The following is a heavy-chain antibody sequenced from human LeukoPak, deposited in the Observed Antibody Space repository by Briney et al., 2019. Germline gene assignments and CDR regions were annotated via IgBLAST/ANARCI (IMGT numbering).Heavy chain of an antibody. CDR1: GGSISSYY. V-gene: IGHV4-59*01. Sequence: PSETLSLTCTVSGGSISSYYWSWIRQPPGKGLEWIGYIYYSGSTNYNPSLKSRVTISVDTPKNQFSLKLSSVTAADTAVYYCARVSRYYDILTGYFDYWGQGTLVTVSS. J-gene: IGHJ4*02. D-gene: IGHD3-9*01. CDR2: IYYSGST. CDR3: ARVSRYYDILTGYFDY.